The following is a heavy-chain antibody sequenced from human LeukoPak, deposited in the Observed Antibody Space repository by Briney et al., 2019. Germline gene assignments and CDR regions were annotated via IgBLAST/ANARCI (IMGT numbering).Heavy chain of an antibody. CDR2: ISYDGSNK. J-gene: IGHJ4*02. V-gene: IGHV3-30-3*01. Sequence: GGSLRLSCAASGFTFSSYAMHWVRQAPGKGLEWVAVISYDGSNKYYADSVKGRFTTSRDNSKNTLYLQMNSLRAEDTAVYYCAMDKPPTFIAVAGTFDYWGQGTLVTVSS. CDR3: AMDKPPTFIAVAGTFDY. D-gene: IGHD6-19*01. CDR1: GFTFSSYA.